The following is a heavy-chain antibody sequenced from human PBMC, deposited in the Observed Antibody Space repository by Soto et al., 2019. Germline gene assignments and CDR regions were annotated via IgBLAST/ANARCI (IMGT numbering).Heavy chain of an antibody. D-gene: IGHD6-25*01. Sequence: QVQLQESGPGLVKPSETLSLTCTVSGGSINTYYWNWIRQPAGQGLEWIGRIYTSGTTNYNPSLKSRVTMSVDTSQNQFSLKVRSVTAADTAVYYCARDGGGGDAFDIWGQGTKVTVSS. CDR3: ARDGGGGDAFDI. CDR2: IYTSGTT. J-gene: IGHJ3*02. CDR1: GGSINTYY. V-gene: IGHV4-4*07.